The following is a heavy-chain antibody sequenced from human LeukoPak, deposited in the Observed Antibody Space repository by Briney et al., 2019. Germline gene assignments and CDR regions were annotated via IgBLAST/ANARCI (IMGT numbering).Heavy chain of an antibody. V-gene: IGHV3-73*01. Sequence: PGGSLRHSCAASGFTFSDSAVHWVRQASGKGLEWIGRIRSKTNSYATAYAASVKGRFTISRDDSKNTAYLQMNSLKTEDTAVYYCTRINYDSSDYPHPFDYWGQGTLVTVSS. CDR2: IRSKTNSYAT. D-gene: IGHD3-22*01. CDR3: TRINYDSSDYPHPFDY. J-gene: IGHJ4*02. CDR1: GFTFSDSA.